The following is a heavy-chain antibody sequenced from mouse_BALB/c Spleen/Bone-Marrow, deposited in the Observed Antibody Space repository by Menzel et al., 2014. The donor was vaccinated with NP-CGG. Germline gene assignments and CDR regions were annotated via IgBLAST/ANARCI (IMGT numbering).Heavy chain of an antibody. D-gene: IGHD2-3*01. V-gene: IGHV4-1*02. CDR3: ARLGYYGYFVD. CDR2: INPESSTI. J-gene: IGHJ2*01. Sequence: EVKLVESGGGLVQPGGSLKLSCAASGFDFRRYWMSWVRQAPGKGLEWIGEINPESSTINYTPSLKYKFIISRDNAKNTLYLQMSKVRSEDTALYYCARLGYYGYFVDWGQGTTRTVSS. CDR1: GFDFRRYW.